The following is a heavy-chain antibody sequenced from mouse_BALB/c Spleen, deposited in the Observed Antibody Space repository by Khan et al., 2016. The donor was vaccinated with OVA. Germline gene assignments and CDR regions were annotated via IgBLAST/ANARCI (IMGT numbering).Heavy chain of an antibody. V-gene: IGHV3-2*02. J-gene: IGHJ3*01. CDR2: INYSGNT. Sequence: EVKLLESGPGLVKPSQSLSLTCTVTGYSITSEYAWNWIRQFPGNKLEWMGYINYSGNTRFNPSLKSRTSITRDTSKNQFFLQLNSVTTEDTATYYCARKDYYDYDPFPYWGQGNLVTGPA. CDR1: GYSITSEYA. D-gene: IGHD2-4*01. CDR3: ARKDYYDYDPFPY.